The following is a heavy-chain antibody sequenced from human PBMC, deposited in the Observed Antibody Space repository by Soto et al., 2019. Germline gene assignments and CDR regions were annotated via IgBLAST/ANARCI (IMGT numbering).Heavy chain of an antibody. CDR1: GLTFSSYA. D-gene: IGHD5-18*01. CDR2: ISYDGSNK. V-gene: IGHV3-30-3*01. Sequence: QVQLVESGGGVVQPGRSLRLSCAASGLTFSSYAMHWVRQAPGKGLEWVAVISYDGSNKYYADSVKGRFTISRDNSKNTLYLQMNSLRAEDTAVYYCARDPPIQLWLGDAFDIWGQGTMVTVSS. CDR3: ARDPPIQLWLGDAFDI. J-gene: IGHJ3*02.